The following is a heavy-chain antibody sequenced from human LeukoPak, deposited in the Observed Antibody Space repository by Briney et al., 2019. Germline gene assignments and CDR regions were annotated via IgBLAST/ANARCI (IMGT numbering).Heavy chain of an antibody. V-gene: IGHV4-34*01. CDR1: GGSFSGYY. CDR3: VRGRYSSGWYKEKTWFDP. Sequence: SETLSLTCAVYGGSFSGYYWSWIRQPPGKGLEWIGEINHSGSTNYNPSLQSRVTMSVDTSKNQVSLRLSSVSAADTAVYYCVRGRYSSGWYKEKTWFDPWGQGTLVTVSS. J-gene: IGHJ5*02. D-gene: IGHD6-19*01. CDR2: INHSGST.